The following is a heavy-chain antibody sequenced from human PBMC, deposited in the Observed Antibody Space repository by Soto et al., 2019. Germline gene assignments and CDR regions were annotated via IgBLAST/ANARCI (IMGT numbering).Heavy chain of an antibody. V-gene: IGHV3-48*02. Sequence: LRLSCEASGFSFGSYSMNWVRQAPGKGLEWVSFISGRGTTTYYADSVKGRFTVSRDNAKNSLSLEVNSLRDEDTAVYYCARLGYCSSATCKYYFYYYGMDVWGQGTTVTVSS. D-gene: IGHD2-2*01. CDR1: GFSFGSYS. CDR3: ARLGYCSSATCKYYFYYYGMDV. J-gene: IGHJ6*02. CDR2: ISGRGTTT.